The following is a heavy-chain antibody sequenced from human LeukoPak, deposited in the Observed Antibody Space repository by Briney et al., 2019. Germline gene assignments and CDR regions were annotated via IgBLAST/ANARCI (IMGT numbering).Heavy chain of an antibody. J-gene: IGHJ4*02. CDR3: ARMSIAAAGTEGDYFDY. Sequence: QSGGSLRLSCAASGFTFSSYSMNWVRQAPGKGLEWVSYISSSSSTIYYADSVKGRFTISRDNAKNSLYLQMNSLRAEDTAVYYCARMSIAAAGTEGDYFDYWGQGTLVTVSS. CDR1: GFTFSSYS. CDR2: ISSSSSTI. D-gene: IGHD6-13*01. V-gene: IGHV3-48*04.